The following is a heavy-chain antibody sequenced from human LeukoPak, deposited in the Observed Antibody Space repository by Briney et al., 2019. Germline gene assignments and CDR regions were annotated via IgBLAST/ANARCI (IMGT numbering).Heavy chain of an antibody. V-gene: IGHV3-7*01. Sequence: GGSLRLSCAASGFTFSSYGMHWVRQAPGKGLEWVANIKQDGSEKYYVDSVKGRFTISRDNAKNSLYLQMNSLRAEDTAVYYCASLYYDFWSEFDYWGQGTLVTVSS. CDR3: ASLYYDFWSEFDY. D-gene: IGHD3-3*01. CDR1: GFTFSSYG. J-gene: IGHJ4*02. CDR2: IKQDGSEK.